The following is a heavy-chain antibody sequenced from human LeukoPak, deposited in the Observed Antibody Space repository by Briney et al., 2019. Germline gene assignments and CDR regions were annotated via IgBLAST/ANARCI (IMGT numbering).Heavy chain of an antibody. CDR1: GFTFSSYA. Sequence: GGSLRLSCAVSGFTFSSYAMSWVRQAPGKGLEWVSTASSRDGTTYYADSVKGRFTISRDNAKNSLYLQMNSLRAEDTAVYYCARGQEDFFDYWGQGTLVTVSS. J-gene: IGHJ4*02. V-gene: IGHV3-21*01. CDR2: ASSRDGTT. CDR3: ARGQEDFFDY.